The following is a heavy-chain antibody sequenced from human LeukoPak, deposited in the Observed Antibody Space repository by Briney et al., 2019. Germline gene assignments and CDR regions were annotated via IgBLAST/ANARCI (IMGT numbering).Heavy chain of an antibody. CDR1: GGTFSSYA. Sequence: SVKVSCKASGGTFSSYAISWVRQAPGQGLEWVGGIIPIFGTANYAQKFQGRVTITADESTSTAYMELSSLRSEDTAVYYCARGTAMVTHYFDYWGQGTLVTVSS. D-gene: IGHD5-18*01. V-gene: IGHV1-69*13. CDR2: IIPIFGTA. J-gene: IGHJ4*02. CDR3: ARGTAMVTHYFDY.